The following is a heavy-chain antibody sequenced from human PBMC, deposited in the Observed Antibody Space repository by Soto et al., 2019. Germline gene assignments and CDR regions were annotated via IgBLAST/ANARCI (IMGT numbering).Heavy chain of an antibody. D-gene: IGHD2-2*01. V-gene: IGHV1-46*01. CDR2: INPSGGST. Sequence: ASVKVSCKASGYTFTSYYMHWVRQAPGQGLEWMGIINPSGGSTSYAQKFQGRVTMTRDTSTSTACMELSSLRSEDTAVCYWAGEKSLWSPAAAGYYYYGMDVWGQGTTVTVSS. CDR1: GYTFTSYY. J-gene: IGHJ6*02. CDR3: AGEKSLWSPAAAGYYYYGMDV.